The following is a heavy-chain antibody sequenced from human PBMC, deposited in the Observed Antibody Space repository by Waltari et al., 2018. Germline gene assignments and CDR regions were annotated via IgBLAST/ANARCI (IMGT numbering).Heavy chain of an antibody. D-gene: IGHD4-4*01. CDR1: GFTFSSSP. J-gene: IGHJ4*02. CDR3: AKMRGGVTTAFDY. Sequence: VQLVESGGVLVNPGGSLRLSCLASGFTFSSSPMGWVRQAPGKGLEWISSIGTSGATTYYVDSVKGRFANSRDNSHNTLYLQMNRLRAEDTATYYCAKMRGGVTTAFDYWGQGTLVTVSS. V-gene: IGHV3-23*04. CDR2: IGTSGATT.